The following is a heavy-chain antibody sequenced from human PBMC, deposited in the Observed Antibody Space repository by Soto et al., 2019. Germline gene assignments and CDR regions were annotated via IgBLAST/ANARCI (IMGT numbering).Heavy chain of an antibody. J-gene: IGHJ5*02. D-gene: IGHD3-3*01. CDR2: ISGSGGST. V-gene: IGHV3-23*01. Sequence: GGSLRLSCAASGLTFSSYAMSWVRQAPGKGLEWVSAISGSGGSTYYADSVKGRFTISRDNSKNTLYLQMNSLRAEDTAVYYCAKDPLFGGPVFWFDPWGQGTLVTVSS. CDR3: AKDPLFGGPVFWFDP. CDR1: GLTFSSYA.